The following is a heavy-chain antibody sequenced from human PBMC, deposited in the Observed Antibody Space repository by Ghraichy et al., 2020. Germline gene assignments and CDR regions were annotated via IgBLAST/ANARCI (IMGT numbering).Heavy chain of an antibody. V-gene: IGHV3-66*01. CDR3: ARAGVEWFDYNDRYYYYAMDV. Sequence: GGSLRLSCAASGFTVSSNYMSWVRQAPGKGLDWVSVIFSGGSTYYADSVRGRFAISRDKSKNTFYLQMNSLRAEDKAVYYCARAGVEWFDYNDRYYYYAMDVWGLGTTVTVSS. D-gene: IGHD3-10*01. CDR2: IFSGGST. J-gene: IGHJ6*02. CDR1: GFTVSSNY.